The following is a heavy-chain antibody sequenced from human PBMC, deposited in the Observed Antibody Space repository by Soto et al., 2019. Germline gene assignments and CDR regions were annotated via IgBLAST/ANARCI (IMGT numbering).Heavy chain of an antibody. Sequence: LSLTFXFSFYSINNSDYFLTCILQPPGKGLQWIVYISYSGSTFYNPSLKTRLTMSVDTSKKQFSVRLRSVTAADTAVYYCDRDRDHFYESSGRIELWGQG. V-gene: IGHV4-30-4*01. CDR3: DRDRDHFYESSGRIEL. CDR2: ISYSGST. CDR1: FYSINNSDYF. J-gene: IGHJ4*02. D-gene: IGHD3-22*01.